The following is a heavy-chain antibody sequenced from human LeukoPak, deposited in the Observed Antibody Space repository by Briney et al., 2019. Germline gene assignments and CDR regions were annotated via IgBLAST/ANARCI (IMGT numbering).Heavy chain of an antibody. CDR2: IFYSGST. CDR3: AREQQQLGDNWFDP. V-gene: IGHV4-61*01. J-gene: IGHJ5*02. Sequence: SETLSLTCTVSGGSVSSSNYYWSWIRQPPGKGLEWIGYIFYSGSTNNNPSLKSRVTISVDTSKNQFSLKLSSVTAADTAVFYCAREQQQLGDNWFDPWGQGTLVTVSS. CDR1: GGSVSSSNYY. D-gene: IGHD6-13*01.